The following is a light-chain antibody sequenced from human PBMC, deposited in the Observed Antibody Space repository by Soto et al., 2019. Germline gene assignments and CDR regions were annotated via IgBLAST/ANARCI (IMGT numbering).Light chain of an antibody. J-gene: IGLJ1*01. V-gene: IGLV1-40*01. CDR1: SSNIGAGYD. Sequence: QSVLTQPPSVSGAPGQRVTISCTGGSSNIGAGYDVHWYQHLPGTAPKLLIYGNSNRPSGVPDRFSGSKSGTSASLAITGLQAEDEADYYCQSYDSSLSSYVFGTGTKLTVL. CDR2: GNS. CDR3: QSYDSSLSSYV.